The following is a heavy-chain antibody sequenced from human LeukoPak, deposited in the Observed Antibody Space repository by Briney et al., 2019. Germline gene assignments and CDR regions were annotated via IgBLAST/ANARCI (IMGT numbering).Heavy chain of an antibody. V-gene: IGHV4-39*01. CDR1: GGSISSSSYY. Sequence: SETLSLTCTVSGGSISSSSYYWGWIRQPPGKGLEWIGSIYYSGSTYYNPSLKSRVTISVGTSKNQFSLKLSSVTAADTAVYYCARAWYYDILTGYSPLFDYWGQGTLVTVSS. CDR2: IYYSGST. D-gene: IGHD3-9*01. CDR3: ARAWYYDILTGYSPLFDY. J-gene: IGHJ4*02.